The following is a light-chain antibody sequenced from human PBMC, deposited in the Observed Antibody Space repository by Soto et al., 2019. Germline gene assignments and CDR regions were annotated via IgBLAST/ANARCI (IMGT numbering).Light chain of an antibody. Sequence: EIVMTQSPGTLSVSLGEGATLSCRASQSVSTNLSWYQQKPHHALRLRNYGASTTATGMPARFSGSGSGTEFTITISRLQSEDFAVYYCQQYYTWPRTFGQGTRVEIK. V-gene: IGKV3-15*01. CDR1: QSVSTN. J-gene: IGKJ1*01. CDR2: GAS. CDR3: QQYYTWPRT.